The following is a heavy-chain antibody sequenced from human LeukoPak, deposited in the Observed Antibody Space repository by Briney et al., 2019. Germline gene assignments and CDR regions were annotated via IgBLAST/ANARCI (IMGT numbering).Heavy chain of an antibody. Sequence: GGSLRLSCAASGFTFDDYTMHWVRQAPGKGLEWVSGISWNSGSIGYADSVKGRFTISRDNAKNSLYLQMNSLRAEDMALYYCAKDMGGWIAAAGEPGAFDIWGQGTMVTVSS. V-gene: IGHV3-9*03. CDR3: AKDMGGWIAAAGEPGAFDI. CDR2: ISWNSGSI. J-gene: IGHJ3*02. D-gene: IGHD6-13*01. CDR1: GFTFDDYT.